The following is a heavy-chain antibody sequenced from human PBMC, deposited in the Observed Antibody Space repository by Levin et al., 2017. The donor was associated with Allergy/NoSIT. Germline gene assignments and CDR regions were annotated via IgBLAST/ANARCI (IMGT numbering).Heavy chain of an antibody. Sequence: AGGSLRLSCAASGFTFDDYAMHWVRQAPGKGLEWVSGISWNSGSIGYADSVKGRFTISRDNAKNSLYLQMNSLRAEDTALYYCAKDISVDSSGYYLTIGYFQHWGQGTLVTVSS. CDR1: GFTFDDYA. D-gene: IGHD3-22*01. J-gene: IGHJ1*01. V-gene: IGHV3-9*01. CDR2: ISWNSGSI. CDR3: AKDISVDSSGYYLTIGYFQH.